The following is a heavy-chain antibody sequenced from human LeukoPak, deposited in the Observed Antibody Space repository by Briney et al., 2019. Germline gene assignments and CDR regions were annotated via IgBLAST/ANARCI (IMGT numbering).Heavy chain of an antibody. CDR1: AGIFSSYA. CDR3: ARAGPPVDVSSGWEYYFDY. V-gene: IGHV1-69*13. CDR2: ILTLFGTA. D-gene: IGHD6-19*01. Sequence: SVHVSCNSSAGIFSSYAISWFLQDTGQQLKWMGGILTLFGTANYAQKFQGRVTITADESTGTAYMELSSLRSEDTAVYYCARAGPPVDVSSGWEYYFDYWGQGTLVTVSS. J-gene: IGHJ4*02.